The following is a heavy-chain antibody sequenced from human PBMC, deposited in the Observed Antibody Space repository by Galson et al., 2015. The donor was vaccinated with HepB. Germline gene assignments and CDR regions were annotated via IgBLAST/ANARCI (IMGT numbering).Heavy chain of an antibody. CDR3: ARDRSYCSGGSCYSWFDP. CDR1: GYTFTSYY. J-gene: IGHJ5*02. V-gene: IGHV1-46*04. CDR2: INPSGGST. D-gene: IGHD2-15*01. Sequence: SVKVSCKASGYTFTSYYMHWVRQAPGQGLEWMGIINPSGGSTSYAQKLQGRVTMTRDTSTSTVYMELSSLRSEDTAVYYCARDRSYCSGGSCYSWFDPWGQGTLVTVSS.